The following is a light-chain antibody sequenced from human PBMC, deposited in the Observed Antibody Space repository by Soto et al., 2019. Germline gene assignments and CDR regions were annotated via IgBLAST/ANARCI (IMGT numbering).Light chain of an antibody. CDR1: QSLIHSDGDTY. CDR2: KVS. V-gene: IGKV2-30*02. CDR3: MQGTHWPWT. J-gene: IGKJ1*01. Sequence: DVVMTQSPLSLPVTLGQPASISCRSSQSLIHSDGDTYLNWFQQRPGQSPRRLIYKVSDRDSGVPDRFSGSGSGTDFTLKVSGVEAEDVGVYSCMQGTHWPWTFGQGTEVEIK.